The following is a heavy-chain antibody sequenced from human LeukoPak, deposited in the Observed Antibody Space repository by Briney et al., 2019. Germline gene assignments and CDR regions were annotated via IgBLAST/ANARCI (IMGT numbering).Heavy chain of an antibody. Sequence: GGSLRLSCAASGFTFDDYGMSWVRQAPGKGLEWVSSISSSSSYIYYADSVKGRFTISRDNAKNSLYLQMNSLRAEDTAVYYCARSQTAGYYYVYWGQGTLVTVSS. D-gene: IGHD3-9*01. CDR3: ARSQTAGYYYVY. CDR1: GFTFDDYG. J-gene: IGHJ4*02. V-gene: IGHV3-21*01. CDR2: ISSSSSYI.